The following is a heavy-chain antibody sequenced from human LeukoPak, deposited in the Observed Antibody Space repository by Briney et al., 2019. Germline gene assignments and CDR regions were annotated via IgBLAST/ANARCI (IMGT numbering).Heavy chain of an antibody. J-gene: IGHJ6*03. CDR3: ARDIWNDGKYYMDV. CDR1: GFIFSDHG. Sequence: GRSLRLSCAAPGFIFSDHGMHWVRQAPGKGLEWVALIWSGGSSGLHAGSVKGRFIISRDTSTLYLQMNSLRAEDSAVYYCARDIWNDGKYYMDVWGKGTTVTVSS. D-gene: IGHD1-1*01. CDR2: IWSGGSSG. V-gene: IGHV3-33*01.